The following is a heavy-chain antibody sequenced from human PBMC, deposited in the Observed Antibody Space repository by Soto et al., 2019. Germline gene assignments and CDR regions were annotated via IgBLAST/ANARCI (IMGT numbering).Heavy chain of an antibody. V-gene: IGHV4-59*08. CDR3: ARGYGAAFDI. CDR2: IYYSGST. Sequence: SETLSLTCTVSGGSISSYYWRWIRQPPGKGLEWIGYIYYSGSTNYNPSLKSRVTISVDTSKNQFSLKLSSVTAADTAVYYCARGYGAAFDIWGQGTMVTVSS. CDR1: GGSISSYY. D-gene: IGHD5-18*01. J-gene: IGHJ3*02.